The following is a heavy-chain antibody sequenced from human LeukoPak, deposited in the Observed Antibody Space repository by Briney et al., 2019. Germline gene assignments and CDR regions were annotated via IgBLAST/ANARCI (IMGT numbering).Heavy chain of an antibody. D-gene: IGHD3-16*02. CDR1: GGTFSSYA. Sequence: SVKVSCTASGGTFSSYAISWVRQAPGQGLEWMGRIIPILGIANYAQKFQGRVTITADKSTSTAYMELSSLRSEDTAVYYCARDLHVGYTTPYYYYGMDVWGQGTTVTVSS. CDR2: IIPILGIA. CDR3: ARDLHVGYTTPYYYYGMDV. J-gene: IGHJ6*02. V-gene: IGHV1-69*04.